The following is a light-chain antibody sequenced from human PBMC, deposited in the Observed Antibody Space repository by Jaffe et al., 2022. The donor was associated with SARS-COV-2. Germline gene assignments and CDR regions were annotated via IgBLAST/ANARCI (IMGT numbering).Light chain of an antibody. CDR1: QSVLYSSNNKNY. Sequence: DIVMTQTPDSLAVSLGERATINCKSTQSVLYSSNNKNYLAWYQHKPGQPPKLLIYWASTRGSGVPDRFSGSGSGTDFTLTISSLQAEDVAVYYCQQYYSTPFTFGPGTKVDIK. CDR2: WAS. J-gene: IGKJ3*01. V-gene: IGKV4-1*01. CDR3: QQYYSTPFT.